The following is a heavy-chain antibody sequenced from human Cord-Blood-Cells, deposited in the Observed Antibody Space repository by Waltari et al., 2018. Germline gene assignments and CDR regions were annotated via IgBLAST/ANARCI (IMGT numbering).Heavy chain of an antibody. CDR2: IKHSGST. CDR3: ARVNYYGSGSYTIDY. Sequence: QVQLPQWGAGLLKPSETLSLTCAVYGWSLRGYYWSWIRQPPGKGLEWIGEIKHSGSTNYNPSLKSRVTISVDTSKNQFSLKLSSVTAADTAVYYCARVNYYGSGSYTIDYWGQGTLVTVSS. D-gene: IGHD3-10*01. CDR1: GWSLRGYY. V-gene: IGHV4-34*01. J-gene: IGHJ4*02.